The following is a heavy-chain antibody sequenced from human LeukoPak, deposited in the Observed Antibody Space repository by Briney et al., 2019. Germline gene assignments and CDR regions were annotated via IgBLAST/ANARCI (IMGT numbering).Heavy chain of an antibody. V-gene: IGHV3-23*01. D-gene: IGHD1-26*01. CDR3: AKDPKRGSYTGGGY. J-gene: IGHJ4*02. CDR2: ISGGGGST. CDR1: GFTFSSYA. Sequence: GGSLRLSCAASGFTFSSYAMSWVRHAPGKGLEWVSAISGGGGSTYYADSVKGRFTISRDKSKNTLYLQMNRLRADDTDVYYCAKDPKRGSYTGGGYWGQGTLVTTSS.